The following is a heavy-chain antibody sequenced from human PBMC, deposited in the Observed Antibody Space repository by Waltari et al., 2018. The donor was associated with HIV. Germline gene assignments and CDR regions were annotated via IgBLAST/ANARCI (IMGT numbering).Heavy chain of an antibody. J-gene: IGHJ3*02. CDR3: AGDQSDVFDI. CDR2: INHSGGGT. V-gene: IGHV1-46*01. Sequence: QVQLVQSGAEVKEPGASVKVSCKSSGYSFAHYYMHWVRQAPGQGLEWMGVINHSGGGTSYAQKCQGRVTMTRDTSTSTFYMDLISLRSQDTAVYYGAGDQSDVFDIWGQGTVVTVSS. CDR1: GYSFAHYY.